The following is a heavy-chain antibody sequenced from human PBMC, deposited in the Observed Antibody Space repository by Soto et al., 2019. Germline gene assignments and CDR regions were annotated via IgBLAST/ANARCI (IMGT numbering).Heavy chain of an antibody. CDR3: ARDQLEGNWFDP. CDR1: GGSIGSGGYY. Sequence: SETLSLTCTVSGGSIGSGGYYWSWIRQHPGKGLEWIGYIYHSGSTLYNPSLKSRVTISVDKSKNQFSLKLTSVTAADTAVYYCARDQLEGNWFDPWGQGTLVTVSS. V-gene: IGHV4-31*03. D-gene: IGHD1-1*01. J-gene: IGHJ5*02. CDR2: IYHSGST.